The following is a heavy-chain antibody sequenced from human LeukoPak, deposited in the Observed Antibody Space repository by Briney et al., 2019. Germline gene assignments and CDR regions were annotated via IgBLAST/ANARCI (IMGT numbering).Heavy chain of an antibody. J-gene: IGHJ6*04. CDR1: GYSFTSYW. CDR3: ARRGYGDKCYYYYGMDV. CDR2: IYPGDSDT. D-gene: IGHD4-17*01. V-gene: IGHV5-51*01. Sequence: PGEPLKISCKGSGYSFTSYWISWVRQMPGKALEWMGIIYPGDSDTRNSAPFQGQVTISADKSISTAYLQGSSLKASDTAMYYCARRGYGDKCYYYYGMDVWGKGTTVTVSS.